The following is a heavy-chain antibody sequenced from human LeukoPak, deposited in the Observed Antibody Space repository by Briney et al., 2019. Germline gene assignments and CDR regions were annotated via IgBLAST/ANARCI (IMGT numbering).Heavy chain of an antibody. D-gene: IGHD6-13*01. CDR1: GGSISSSSYY. J-gene: IGHJ4*02. CDR3: AREDIAATYYFDY. V-gene: IGHV4-39*07. CDR2: IYYSGST. Sequence: SETLSLTCTVSGGSISSSSYYWGWLRQPPGKGLEWIGSIYYSGSTYYNPSLRSRVTISVDTSKNQFSLKLSSVTAADTAVYYCAREDIAATYYFDYWGQGTLVTVSS.